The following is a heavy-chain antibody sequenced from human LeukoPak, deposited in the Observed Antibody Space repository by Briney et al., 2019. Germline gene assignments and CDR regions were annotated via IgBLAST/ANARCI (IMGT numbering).Heavy chain of an antibody. V-gene: IGHV3-48*01. CDR2: ISSSSSTI. Sequence: GGSLRLSCVVSGFTFSSYSMNWVRQAPGKGLEWIPYISSSSSTIYYADSLKGRFTISRDNAKNSLYLQMNSLRAEDTAVYYCARDRTTVTMESYFDSWGQGILVTVSS. J-gene: IGHJ4*02. D-gene: IGHD4-17*01. CDR1: GFTFSSYS. CDR3: ARDRTTVTMESYFDS.